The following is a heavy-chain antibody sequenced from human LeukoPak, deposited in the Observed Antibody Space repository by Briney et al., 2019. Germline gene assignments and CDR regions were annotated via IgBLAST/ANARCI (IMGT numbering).Heavy chain of an antibody. J-gene: IGHJ4*02. V-gene: IGHV3-33*06. D-gene: IGHD2-21*02. CDR3: AKDSGGGYCYLDY. CDR1: GFTFSTYN. Sequence: PGGSLRLSCAASGFTFSTYNMHWVRQAPGKGLEWVAVIWYDGSGKYYADSVKGRFTISRDNSKNTLWLQMNSLRAEDTAVYYCAKDSGGGYCYLDYWGQGTLVTVSS. CDR2: IWYDGSGK.